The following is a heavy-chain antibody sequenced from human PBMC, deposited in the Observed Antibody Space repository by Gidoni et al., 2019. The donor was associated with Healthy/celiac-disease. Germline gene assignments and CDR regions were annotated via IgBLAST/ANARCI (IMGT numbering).Heavy chain of an antibody. J-gene: IGHJ4*02. D-gene: IGHD3-3*01. Sequence: QVQLQESGPGLVKPSETLSLTCTVSGYSISSGSYWGWIRQPPGKGLEWIGSIYHSGSTYYNPSLKSRVTISVDTSKNQFSLKLSSVTAADTAVYYCARLPYDFWSGYRPFDYWGQGTLVTVSS. CDR3: ARLPYDFWSGYRPFDY. CDR2: IYHSGST. V-gene: IGHV4-38-2*02. CDR1: GYSISSGSY.